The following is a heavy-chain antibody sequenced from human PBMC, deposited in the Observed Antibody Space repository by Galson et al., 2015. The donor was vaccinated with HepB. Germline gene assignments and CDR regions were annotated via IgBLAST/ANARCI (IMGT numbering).Heavy chain of an antibody. D-gene: IGHD6-13*01. CDR3: AKGWEAAAGTNGMDV. CDR1: GFTFSSYA. V-gene: IGHV3-23*01. CDR2: ISGSGTPT. Sequence: SLRLSCAASGFTFSSYAMTWVRQAPAKGLEWVSTISGSGTPTYYADSMKGRFTMSRDNSQNTVYLQMNSLRVEDTALYYCAKGWEAAAGTNGMDVWGQGTTVTV. J-gene: IGHJ6*02.